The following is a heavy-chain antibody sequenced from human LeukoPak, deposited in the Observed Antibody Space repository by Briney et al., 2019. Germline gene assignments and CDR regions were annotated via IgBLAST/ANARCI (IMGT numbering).Heavy chain of an antibody. V-gene: IGHV4-39*01. CDR1: GGSISSSSYY. J-gene: IGHJ4*02. D-gene: IGHD2-2*02. Sequence: SETLSLTCTVSGGSISSSSYYWGWIRQPPGKGLEWIGSIYYSGSTYYNPSLKSRVTISVDTSKNQFSLKLSSVTAADTAVYYCARSRISRYCSSTSCYRTRYYFDYWGRGTLVTVSS. CDR3: ARSRISRYCSSTSCYRTRYYFDY. CDR2: IYYSGST.